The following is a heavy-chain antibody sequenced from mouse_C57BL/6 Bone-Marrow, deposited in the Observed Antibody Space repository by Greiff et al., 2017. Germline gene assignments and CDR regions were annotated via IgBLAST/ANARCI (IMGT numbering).Heavy chain of an antibody. CDR3: ASDYGSSYWYFDV. CDR1: GYTFTDYY. CDR2: INPYNGGT. D-gene: IGHD1-1*01. V-gene: IGHV1-19*01. Sequence: VQLQQSGPVLVKPGASVKMSCKASGYTFTDYYMNWVKQSHGKSLEWIGVINPYNGGTSYNQKFKGKATLTVDKSSSTAYMALNSLTSEDSAVYYCASDYGSSYWYFDVWGTGTTVTVSS. J-gene: IGHJ1*03.